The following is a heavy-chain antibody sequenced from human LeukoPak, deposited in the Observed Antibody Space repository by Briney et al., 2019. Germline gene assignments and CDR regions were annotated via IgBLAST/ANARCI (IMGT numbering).Heavy chain of an antibody. CDR1: GFTFSTYA. J-gene: IGHJ4*02. V-gene: IGHV3-23*01. D-gene: IGHD2-21*02. CDR2: IKGGGGDP. Sequence: PGGSLRLSCAASGFTFSTYAMGWVRQAPGEGLAWVSSIKGGGGDPFYADSVRGRFTISRDKSKNTLYLQLNSLRPEDTAVYFCAQGGHDFNPFYYWGQGTLVTVSS. CDR3: AQGGHDFNPFYY.